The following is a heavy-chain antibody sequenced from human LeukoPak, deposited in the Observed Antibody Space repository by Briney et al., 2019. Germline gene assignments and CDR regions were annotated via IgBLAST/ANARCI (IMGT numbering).Heavy chain of an antibody. CDR2: ITWNGGTT. V-gene: IGHV3-20*04. CDR1: GFTFVDYD. Sequence: PGGSLRLSCAASGFTFVDYDMSWVHQAPGKGLEWVSGITWNGGTTGYADSVKGRFVISRDNAKNSLVLQMNTLRAEDTALYYCAREGYGDHVVDYWGQGTLVTVSS. J-gene: IGHJ4*02. CDR3: AREGYGDHVVDY. D-gene: IGHD4-17*01.